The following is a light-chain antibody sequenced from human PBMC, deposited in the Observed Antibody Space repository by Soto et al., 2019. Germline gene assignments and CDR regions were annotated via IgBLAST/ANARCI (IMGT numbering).Light chain of an antibody. CDR1: QSVSSSY. J-gene: IGKJ3*01. V-gene: IGKV3-20*01. CDR2: GAS. CDR3: QQYGSSSFT. Sequence: DIVLTQSPGTLYLSPGERATLSCRASQSVSSSYLAWYQQKPGQAPRLLIYGASSRATGIPDRFSGSGSGTDFTLTISRLEPEDFAVYYCQQYGSSSFTFGPGTKVDIK.